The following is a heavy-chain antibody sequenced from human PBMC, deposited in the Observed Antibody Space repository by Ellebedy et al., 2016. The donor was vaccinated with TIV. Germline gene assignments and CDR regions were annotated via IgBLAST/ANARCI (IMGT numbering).Heavy chain of an antibody. CDR3: ARNYFNSSSQGDY. D-gene: IGHD3-22*01. CDR1: GFTFSSYS. Sequence: GESLKISCAASGFTFSSYSMHWVRQAPGTGLEWVSSISSSCSYIFYADSVKGRFTISRDNAQNSLYLQIHSLRAEDTAVYYCARNYFNSSSQGDYWGQGTLVTVSS. CDR2: ISSSCSYI. J-gene: IGHJ4*02. V-gene: IGHV3-21*01.